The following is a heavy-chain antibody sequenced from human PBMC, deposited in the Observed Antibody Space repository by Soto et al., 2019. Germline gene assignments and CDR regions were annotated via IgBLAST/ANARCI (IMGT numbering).Heavy chain of an antibody. J-gene: IGHJ4*02. CDR3: AKALYAEELPSVYFDY. Sequence: PGGCLRLSCAASGFTFDDYAMHWVRQAPGKGLEWVSGISWNSGSIGYADSVKGRFTISRDNSKNSLYLQMDSLTVDDTAVYYCAKALYAEELPSVYFDYWGQGALVTVSS. V-gene: IGHV3-9*01. CDR2: ISWNSGSI. CDR1: GFTFDDYA. D-gene: IGHD1-26*01.